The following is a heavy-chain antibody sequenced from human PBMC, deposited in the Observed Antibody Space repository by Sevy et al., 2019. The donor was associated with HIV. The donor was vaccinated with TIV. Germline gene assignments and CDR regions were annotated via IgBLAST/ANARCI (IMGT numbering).Heavy chain of an antibody. CDR1: GGSFSGYY. CDR2: INHSGST. CDR3: ARASSGWYGPFDY. J-gene: IGHJ4*02. V-gene: IGHV4-34*01. D-gene: IGHD6-19*01. Sequence: SETLSLTCAVYGGSFSGYYWSRIRQPPRKGLEWIGEINHSGSTNYNPSLKSRVTISVDTSKNQFSLKLSSVTAADTAVYYCARASSGWYGPFDYWGQGTLVTVSS.